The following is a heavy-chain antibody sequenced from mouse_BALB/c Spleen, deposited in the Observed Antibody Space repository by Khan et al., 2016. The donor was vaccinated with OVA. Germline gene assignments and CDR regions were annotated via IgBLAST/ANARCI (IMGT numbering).Heavy chain of an antibody. CDR3: ARDYWFAY. Sequence: EVELVESGGGLVKPGGSRKFSCAASGFTCSNYARSGVRKSPEKRREGVASISSGDSTYYLESVKGRFTISRDNARNILYLPMSSLRSEDTAIYYCARDYWFAYWGQGTLFTVSA. J-gene: IGHJ3*01. V-gene: IGHV5-6-5*01. CDR2: ISSGDST. CDR1: GFTCSNYA.